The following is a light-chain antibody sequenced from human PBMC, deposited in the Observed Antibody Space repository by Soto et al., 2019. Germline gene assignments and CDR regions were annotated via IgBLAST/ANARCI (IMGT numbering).Light chain of an antibody. Sequence: QSVLTQPRSVSGSPGQSVTISCTGSSSDVGAYNFVSWYQRYPAKAPKLMIYDVNKRPSGVPDRFSGSKSGYPASLTISGLQAEDAADYYSCSYAGNNPKFGRGTKLTVL. J-gene: IGLJ3*02. CDR3: CSYAGNNPK. CDR1: SSDVGAYNF. V-gene: IGLV2-11*01. CDR2: DVN.